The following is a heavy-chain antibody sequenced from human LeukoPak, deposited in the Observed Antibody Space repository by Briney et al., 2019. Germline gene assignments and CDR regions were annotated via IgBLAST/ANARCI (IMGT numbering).Heavy chain of an antibody. V-gene: IGHV4-34*01. D-gene: IGHD6-19*01. CDR2: INHSGST. Sequence: SETLSLTCAVYVGSFSGYYWSGIRQPPGKGLEGIGEINHSGSTNYNPSLKSRVTISGDTSRNQFSLKLSSVTAADTAVYYCARRSSGRRYFDYWGQGTLVTVSS. CDR3: ARRSSGRRYFDY. CDR1: VGSFSGYY. J-gene: IGHJ4*02.